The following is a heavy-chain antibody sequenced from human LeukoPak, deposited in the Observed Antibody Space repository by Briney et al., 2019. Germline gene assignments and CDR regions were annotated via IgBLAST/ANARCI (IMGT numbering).Heavy chain of an antibody. D-gene: IGHD2-21*01. CDR1: GYTFTSYD. J-gene: IGHJ3*02. CDR3: ARGDCVRTNAFDI. Sequence: ASVKVSCKASGYTFTSYDINWVREATGQGLEWMGWMNPNSGNTGYAQKFQGRVTMTRNTSISTAYMELSSLRSEDTAVYYCARGDCVRTNAFDIWGQGTMVTVSS. CDR2: MNPNSGNT. V-gene: IGHV1-8*01.